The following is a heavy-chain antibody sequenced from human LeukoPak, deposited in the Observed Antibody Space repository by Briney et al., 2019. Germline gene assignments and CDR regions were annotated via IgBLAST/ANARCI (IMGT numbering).Heavy chain of an antibody. V-gene: IGHV5-51*01. D-gene: IGHD3-22*01. Sequence: GASLQISCKGSGSSLSNYWIAGVRQMPGKGLEWMGIIFPDDSDTRYSPSFQGQVTISADKSVNMAYLQWSRVNATDTAMYYCARPNITSYYYSLGYDAFDVWGQGTMVTVSS. CDR2: IFPDDSDT. J-gene: IGHJ3*01. CDR1: GSSLSNYW. CDR3: ARPNITSYYYSLGYDAFDV.